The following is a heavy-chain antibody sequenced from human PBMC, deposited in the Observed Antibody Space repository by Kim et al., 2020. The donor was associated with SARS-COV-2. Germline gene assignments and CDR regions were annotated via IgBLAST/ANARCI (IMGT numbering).Heavy chain of an antibody. Sequence: TFYADSVKVRFSISRDNAKGTLYLQMSSLRAEDTAVYYCAKDGSWGGFDSWGQGTLVTVSS. V-gene: IGHV3-23*01. J-gene: IGHJ4*02. D-gene: IGHD6-13*01. CDR3: AKDGSWGGFDS. CDR2: T.